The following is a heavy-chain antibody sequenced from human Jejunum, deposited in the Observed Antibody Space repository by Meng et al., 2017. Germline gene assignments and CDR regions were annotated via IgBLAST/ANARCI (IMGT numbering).Heavy chain of an antibody. D-gene: IGHD3-9*01. CDR2: IDTSGTT. V-gene: IGHV4-61*02. CDR3: AATTGYNSGNQEDFVY. J-gene: IGHJ4*02. CDR1: AASISSGSSH. Sequence: SETLSLTCVVSAASISSGSSHWSWIRQPAGKGLEWFGRIDTSGTTYFNPSLKSRVTISFDTSKRHLSLRLSSVTAADTAVYYSAATTGYNSGNQEDFVYWGQGTPVTVSS.